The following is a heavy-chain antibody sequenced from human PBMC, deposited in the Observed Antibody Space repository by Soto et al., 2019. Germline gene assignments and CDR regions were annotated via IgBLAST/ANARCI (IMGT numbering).Heavy chain of an antibody. D-gene: IGHD3-3*01. J-gene: IGHJ4*02. CDR2: ISAQNGNA. Sequence: QVQLVQSGGEVKKPGASVKVSCKASGYTFNLYGITWVRQAPGEGPEWLGWISAQNGNATYAQRFKGRVTMTIETYTTTSYMELGSLTSDDTDIYYCARITSTSRALGYWGQGTLVTVSS. CDR1: GYTFNLYG. CDR3: ARITSTSRALGY. V-gene: IGHV1-18*01.